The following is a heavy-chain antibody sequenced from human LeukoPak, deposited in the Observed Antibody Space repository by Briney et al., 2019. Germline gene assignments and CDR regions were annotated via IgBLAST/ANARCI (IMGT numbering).Heavy chain of an antibody. CDR2: INPSGGST. J-gene: IGHJ4*02. Sequence: ASVKVSCKASGYTFTSYYMHWVRQAPGQGLEWMGIINPSGGSTSYAQKFQGRVTMTRDMSTSTVYMELSSLRSEDTAVYYCARDKIGQDIVVVESGYGGLGYWGQGTLVTVSS. V-gene: IGHV1-46*01. D-gene: IGHD2-15*01. CDR3: ARDKIGQDIVVVESGYGGLGY. CDR1: GYTFTSYY.